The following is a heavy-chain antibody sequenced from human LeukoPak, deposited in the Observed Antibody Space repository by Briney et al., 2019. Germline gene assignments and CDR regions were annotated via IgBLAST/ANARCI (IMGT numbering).Heavy chain of an antibody. J-gene: IGHJ5*02. CDR2: ISSSSSYI. D-gene: IGHD6-19*01. V-gene: IGHV3-21*01. Sequence: PGGSLRLSCAASGFTFSSYSMNWVRQAPGKGLEWVSSISSSSSYIYYADSVKGRFTISRDNAKNSLYLQMNSLRAEDTAVYYCARDVLAYISEGWFDPWGQGTLVTVSS. CDR1: GFTFSSYS. CDR3: ARDVLAYISEGWFDP.